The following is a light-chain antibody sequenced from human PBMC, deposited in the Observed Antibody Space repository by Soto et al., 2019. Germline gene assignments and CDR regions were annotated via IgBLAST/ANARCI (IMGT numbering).Light chain of an antibody. CDR2: EVS. V-gene: IGLV2-18*01. J-gene: IGLJ3*02. Sequence: QSVLTQPPSVSGSPGQSVTISCTGTSSDVGSYNRVSWYQQSPGTAPKLMIYEVSNRPSGVSDRFSGSKSGNTASLTISGLQAEDEADYYCQTFDSSLTISWVFGGGTKLTVL. CDR1: SSDVGSYNR. CDR3: QTFDSSLTISWV.